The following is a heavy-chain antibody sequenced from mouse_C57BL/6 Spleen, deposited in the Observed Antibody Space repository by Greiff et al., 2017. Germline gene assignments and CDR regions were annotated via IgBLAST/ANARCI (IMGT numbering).Heavy chain of an antibody. Sequence: VQLQQPGAELVKPGASVKMSCKASGYTFTSYWITWVKQRPGQGLEWIGDIYPGSGSTNYNEKFKSKATLTVDTSSSTAYMQLSSLTSEDSAVYYCALIYDGYYSFFDDWGQGTTLTVSS. CDR1: GYTFTSYW. J-gene: IGHJ2*01. V-gene: IGHV1-55*01. CDR3: ALIYDGYYSFFDD. CDR2: IYPGSGST. D-gene: IGHD2-3*01.